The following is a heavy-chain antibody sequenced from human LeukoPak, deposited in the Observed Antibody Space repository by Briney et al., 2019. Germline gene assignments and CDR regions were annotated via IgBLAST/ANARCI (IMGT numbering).Heavy chain of an antibody. V-gene: IGHV1-18*01. CDR3: ARVTESYGSGRRHNYYYYYMDV. Sequence: ASVKVSCKASGYTFTNYGISWVRQAPGQGLEWMGWISAYNGNTNYAQKLQGRVTMTTDTSTSTAYMELRSLRSDDTAVYYCARVTESYGSGRRHNYYYYYMDVWGKGTTVTISS. CDR2: ISAYNGNT. J-gene: IGHJ6*03. D-gene: IGHD3-10*01. CDR1: GYTFTNYG.